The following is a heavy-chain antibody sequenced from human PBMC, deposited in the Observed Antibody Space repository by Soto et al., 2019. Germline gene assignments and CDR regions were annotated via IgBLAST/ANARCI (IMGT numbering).Heavy chain of an antibody. CDR2: LYYGRSA. CDR3: ARSDGGY. CDR1: GDSISSYY. V-gene: IGHV4-59*01. D-gene: IGHD2-21*02. Sequence: SETLSVTCAVSGDSISSYYCMWIRQPPGKGLESIGYLYYGRSANYNPSLKSRVTISVDTSKNQFSLKLSSVTAADTAVYYCARSDGGYWGQGTLVTVSS. J-gene: IGHJ4*02.